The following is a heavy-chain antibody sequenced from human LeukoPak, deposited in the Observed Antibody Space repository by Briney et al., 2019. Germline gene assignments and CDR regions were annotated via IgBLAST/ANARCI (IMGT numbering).Heavy chain of an antibody. V-gene: IGHV1-69*02. CDR2: IIPILGIA. J-gene: IGHJ4*02. CDR3: ARPISPGIAAAAFGY. CDR1: GGTFSSYT. D-gene: IGHD6-13*01. Sequence: SVKVSCKASGGTFSSYTISWVRQAPGQGLEWMGRIIPILGIANYAQKFQGRVTITADKSTSTAYMELSSLRSEDTAVYYCARPISPGIAAAAFGYWGQGTLVTVSS.